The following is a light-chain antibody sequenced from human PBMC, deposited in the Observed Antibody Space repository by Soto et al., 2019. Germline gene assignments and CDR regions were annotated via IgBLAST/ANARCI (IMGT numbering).Light chain of an antibody. CDR3: QQYNSYPYT. CDR2: DAY. CDR1: QSVRGG. V-gene: IGKV1-5*01. Sequence: DVQMTQSPSSLYASVGDRVNITCRARQSVRGGFAWYQHKPVKAPKLLIYDAYSLQSGVPSTFSGSGSGTEFTLTISSLQPDDFATYCCQQYNSYPYTFGQGTKLDIK. J-gene: IGKJ2*01.